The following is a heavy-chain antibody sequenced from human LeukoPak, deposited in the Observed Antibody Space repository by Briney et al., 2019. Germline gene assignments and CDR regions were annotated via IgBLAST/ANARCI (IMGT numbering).Heavy chain of an antibody. J-gene: IGHJ4*02. CDR2: INGGGRDT. V-gene: IGHV3-23*01. Sequence: GGSLRLSCAASGFTFTSYAMTWVRQAPGKGLEWVSDINGGGRDTFCADSVKGRFSISRDNSKNTLYLQINNARAEDTAVYYCVGRIVGEADYWGQGTLVTVSS. D-gene: IGHD1-26*01. CDR1: GFTFTSYA. CDR3: VGRIVGEADY.